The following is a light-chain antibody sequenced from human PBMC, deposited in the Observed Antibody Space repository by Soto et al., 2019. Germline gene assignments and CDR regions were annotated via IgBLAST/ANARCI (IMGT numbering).Light chain of an antibody. CDR3: HQYGTSPRT. V-gene: IGKV3-20*01. J-gene: IGKJ1*01. CDR2: GAS. CDR1: QSVSSSF. Sequence: EIVLTQSPGTLSLSPGERATLSCRASQSVSSSFLAWYQQRPGQAPRLLIYGASSRATGIPDRFSGSGSGTDFTLTINRLEPEDFAVYYCHQYGTSPRTFGQGTRVEIK.